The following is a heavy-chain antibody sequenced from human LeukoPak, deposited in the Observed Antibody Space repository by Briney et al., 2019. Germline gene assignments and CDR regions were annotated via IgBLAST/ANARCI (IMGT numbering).Heavy chain of an antibody. D-gene: IGHD7-27*01. CDR1: GYTFTSSD. Sequence: ASVKVSCKASGYTFTSSDINCVRQATGQGLEGMGWMNPNSGNTGYAQQFQGRVTITGNTSIRTAYMELRSLRSDDTAVYYCARMLWGRTRSRTYYFDYWGQGTLVTVSS. CDR2: MNPNSGNT. CDR3: ARMLWGRTRSRTYYFDY. J-gene: IGHJ4*02. V-gene: IGHV1-8*03.